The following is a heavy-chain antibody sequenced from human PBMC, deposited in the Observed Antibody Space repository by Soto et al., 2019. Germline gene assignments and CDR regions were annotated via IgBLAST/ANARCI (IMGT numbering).Heavy chain of an antibody. CDR2: IYYSGST. J-gene: IGHJ5*02. D-gene: IGHD2-21*01. V-gene: IGHV4-39*01. Sequence: SETLSLTCTVSGGSISSSSYYWGWIRQPPGKGLEWIGSIYYSGSTYYNPSLKSRVTISVDTSKNQFSLKLSSVTAADTAVYYCASPHIAGYIWFDPWGQGTLVTVSS. CDR1: GGSISSSSYY. CDR3: ASPHIAGYIWFDP.